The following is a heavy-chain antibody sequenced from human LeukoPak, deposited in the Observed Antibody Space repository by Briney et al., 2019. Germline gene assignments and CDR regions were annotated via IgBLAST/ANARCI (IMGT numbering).Heavy chain of an antibody. Sequence: ASVKVSCKVSGYTLTELSMHWVRQALGKGLGWRGGFDPEDGETIYAQKFQGRVTMTEDTSTDTAYMELSSLRSEDTAVYYCATDQCLRGDCYPPWGQGTLVTVSS. CDR2: FDPEDGET. D-gene: IGHD2-21*02. CDR3: ATDQCLRGDCYPP. J-gene: IGHJ5*02. CDR1: GYTLTELS. V-gene: IGHV1-24*01.